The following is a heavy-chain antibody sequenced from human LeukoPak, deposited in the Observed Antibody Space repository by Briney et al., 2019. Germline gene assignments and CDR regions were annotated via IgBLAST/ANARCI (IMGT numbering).Heavy chain of an antibody. CDR1: GGSISSYY. CDR3: ARQGITIFGVVSHYYYYMDV. J-gene: IGHJ6*03. V-gene: IGHV4-59*08. CDR2: IYYSGST. D-gene: IGHD3-3*01. Sequence: SSETLSLTCTVSGGSISSYYWSWIRQPPGKGLEWIGYIYYSGSTNYNPSLKSRVTISVDTSKNQFSLKLSSVTAADTAVYYCARQGITIFGVVSHYYYYMDVWGKGTTVTVSS.